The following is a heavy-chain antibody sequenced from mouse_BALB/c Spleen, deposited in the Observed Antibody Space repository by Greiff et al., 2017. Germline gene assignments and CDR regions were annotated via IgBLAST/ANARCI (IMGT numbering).Heavy chain of an antibody. CDR3: ARGGDYDPFAY. D-gene: IGHD2-4*01. V-gene: IGHV5-17*02. CDR2: ISSGSSTI. Sequence: DVKLVESGGGLVQPGGSRKLSCAASGFTFSSFGMHWVRQAPEKGLEWVAYISSGSSTIYYADTVKGRFTIARDNPKNTLFLQMSSLRSEDTAMYYCARGGDYDPFAYWGQGTLVTVSA. CDR1: GFTFSSFG. J-gene: IGHJ3*01.